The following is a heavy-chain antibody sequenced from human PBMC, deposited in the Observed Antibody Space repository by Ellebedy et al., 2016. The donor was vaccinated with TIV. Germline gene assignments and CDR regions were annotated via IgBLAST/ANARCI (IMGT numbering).Heavy chain of an antibody. CDR2: IIPFLGIA. J-gene: IGHJ4*02. CDR3: ARDRGTTMIVSDY. CDR1: GYTFSSYA. Sequence: ASVKVSCKASGYTFSSYAIHWVRQAPGQGLEWMGRIIPFLGIAKYAQKFQKRVTITADISTSTAYMELSSLRSEDTAVYYCARDRGTTMIVSDYWGQGTLVTVSS. V-gene: IGHV1-69*04. D-gene: IGHD3-22*01.